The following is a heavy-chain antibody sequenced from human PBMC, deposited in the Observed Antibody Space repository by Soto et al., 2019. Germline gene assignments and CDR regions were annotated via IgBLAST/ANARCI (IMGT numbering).Heavy chain of an antibody. CDR1: GDTFTTYD. CDR2: INPNSGNI. D-gene: IGHD3-10*01. V-gene: IGHV1-8*01. Sequence: GASVKVSCKASGDTFTTYDINWVRQATGHGLEWMGWINPNSGNIGYAQRFQGRVTMTRDTAIRTAYMEVSSLSSDDTAVYYCARGRASGSYYLLDYWGQGTLVTVSS. CDR3: ARGRASGSYYLLDY. J-gene: IGHJ4*02.